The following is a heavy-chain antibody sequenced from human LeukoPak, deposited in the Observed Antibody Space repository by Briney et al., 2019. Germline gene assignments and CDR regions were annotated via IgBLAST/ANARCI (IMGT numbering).Heavy chain of an antibody. V-gene: IGHV4-59*01. J-gene: IGHJ3*02. CDR3: ARRMITTSDSFDI. CDR2: IFLSGTT. D-gene: IGHD3-16*01. CDR1: GDSLNNNF. Sequence: ETLSLTCSVSGDSLNNNFWSWIRQPPGKGLEWIGYIFLSGTTNYSPSLKSRVSISLDASKNQFSLMLTAVTGADTAVYYCARRMITTSDSFDIWGQGTMVTVSS.